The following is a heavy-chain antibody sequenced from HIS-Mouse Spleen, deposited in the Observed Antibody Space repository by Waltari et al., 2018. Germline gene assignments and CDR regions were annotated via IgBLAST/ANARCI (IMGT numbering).Heavy chain of an antibody. J-gene: IGHJ4*02. CDR1: VFPFSSYG. Sequence: QVQLVESGGGVVQPGRSPRLSCSASVFPFSSYGMHWVRQAPGKGLEWVAVISYDGSNKYYADSVKGRFTISRDNSKNTLYLQMNSLRAEDTAVYYCAKDKHHAFDYWGQGTLVTVSS. CDR2: ISYDGSNK. CDR3: AKDKHHAFDY. V-gene: IGHV3-30*18.